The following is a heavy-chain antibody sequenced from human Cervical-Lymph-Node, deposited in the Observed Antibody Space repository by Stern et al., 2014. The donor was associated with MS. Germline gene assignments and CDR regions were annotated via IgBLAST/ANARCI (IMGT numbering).Heavy chain of an antibody. CDR1: GGSVSSGGYT. CDR2: IYEDESS. CDR3: ARVVRFLEWVPFDP. Sequence: QPQLQESGSGLVRPSQTLSLTCTVSGGSVSSGGYTWSWLRQPPGKGLEWIGYIYEDESSYYNPSLKSRVTISIDRSKNQFSLRLSSMTAADTALYYCARVVRFLEWVPFDPWGQGILVTVSS. D-gene: IGHD3-3*01. J-gene: IGHJ5*02. V-gene: IGHV4-30-2*01.